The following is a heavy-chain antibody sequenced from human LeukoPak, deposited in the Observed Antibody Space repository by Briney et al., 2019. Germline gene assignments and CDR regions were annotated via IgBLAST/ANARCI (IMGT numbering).Heavy chain of an antibody. CDR2: ISGSGGST. V-gene: IGHV3-23*01. J-gene: IGHJ6*02. D-gene: IGHD2-2*01. CDR3: AKAQSGYCSSTSCPGMGMDV. Sequence: GGSLRLSCAASGFTFSSYAMSWVRQAPGKGLEWVSAISGSGGSTYYADSVKGRFTISRDNSKNTLYLQMNSLRAEDTAVYYCAKAQSGYCSSTSCPGMGMDVWGQGTTVTVSS. CDR1: GFTFSSYA.